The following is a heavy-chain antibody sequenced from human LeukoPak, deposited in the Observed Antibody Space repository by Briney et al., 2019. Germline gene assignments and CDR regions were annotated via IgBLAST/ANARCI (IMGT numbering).Heavy chain of an antibody. J-gene: IGHJ4*02. CDR3: ARDSSMVRVLDY. CDR1: GGSISSGGYY. CDR2: IYYSGST. D-gene: IGHD3-10*01. Sequence: SQTLSLTCTVSGGSISSGGYYWSWIRQHPGKGLEWIGYIYYSGSTYYSPSLKSRVTISVDTSKNQFSLKLSSVTAADTAVYYCARDSSMVRVLDYWGQGTLVTVSS. V-gene: IGHV4-31*03.